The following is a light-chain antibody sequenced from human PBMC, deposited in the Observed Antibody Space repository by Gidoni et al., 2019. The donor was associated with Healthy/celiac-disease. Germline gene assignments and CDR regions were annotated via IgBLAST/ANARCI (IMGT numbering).Light chain of an antibody. CDR1: QSISSW. CDR2: KAS. V-gene: IGKV1-5*03. CDR3: QQYNSYSPSLT. Sequence: DIQMTHSPSTLSASVGDRVTITCRASQSISSWLAWYPQKPGKAPKLLIYKASSLESGGTSRFSGSGSGTEFTLTISSLQPDDFATYYCQQYNSYSPSLTFGGGTKVEIK. J-gene: IGKJ4*01.